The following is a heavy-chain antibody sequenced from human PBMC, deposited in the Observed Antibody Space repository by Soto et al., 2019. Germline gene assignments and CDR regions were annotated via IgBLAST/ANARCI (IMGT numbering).Heavy chain of an antibody. D-gene: IGHD3-10*01. Sequence: SVKVSCKASGNTFTSYDINWVRQATGHRLEWMGWINPNSGNIGYAQKFQGRVTMTRDTAIRTAYMEVSRLRSDDTAVYYCARGRASGSYYLLDYWGQGTLVTVSS. CDR3: ARGRASGSYYLLDY. J-gene: IGHJ4*02. CDR2: INPNSGNI. CDR1: GNTFTSYD. V-gene: IGHV1-8*01.